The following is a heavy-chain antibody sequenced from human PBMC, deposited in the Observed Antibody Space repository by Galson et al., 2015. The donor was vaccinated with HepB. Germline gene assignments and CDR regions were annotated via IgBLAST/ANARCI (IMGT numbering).Heavy chain of an antibody. CDR1: GYTFTSYA. D-gene: IGHD2-15*01. CDR2: IIPIFGTA. Sequence: SVKVSCKASGYTFTSYAMHWVRQAPGQGLEWMGGIIPIFGTANYAQKFQGRVTITADESTSTAYMELSSLRSEDTAVYYCARAVRYCSGGSCYSGHYCYYMDVWGKGTTVTASS. V-gene: IGHV1-69*13. CDR3: ARAVRYCSGGSCYSGHYCYYMDV. J-gene: IGHJ6*03.